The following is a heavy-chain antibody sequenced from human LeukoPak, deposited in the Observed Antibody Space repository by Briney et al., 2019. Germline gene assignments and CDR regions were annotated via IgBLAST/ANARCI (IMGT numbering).Heavy chain of an antibody. CDR3: AREKLAVAVDY. CDR2: IYSSGST. Sequence: GGSLRLSCVASGFTFSSYWMHWVRQAPGKGLVWVSLIYSSGSTYYADSVKGRFTISRDNSKNTLYLQVNSLRAEDTAVYYCAREKLAVAVDYWGQGTLVTVSS. J-gene: IGHJ4*02. CDR1: GFTFSSYW. V-gene: IGHV3-53*01. D-gene: IGHD6-19*01.